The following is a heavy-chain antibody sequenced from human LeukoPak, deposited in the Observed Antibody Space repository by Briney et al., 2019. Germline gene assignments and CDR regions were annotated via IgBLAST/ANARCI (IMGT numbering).Heavy chain of an antibody. D-gene: IGHD2-2*01. CDR1: GGSFSGYY. Sequence: PSETLSLTCAVYGGSFSGYYWSWIRQPPGKGLEWIGEINHSGSTNYNPSLKSRVTISVDTSKNQFSLKLSSVTAADTAVYYCARGTGYCSSTSCSKRSSMDVWGQGTAVTVSS. J-gene: IGHJ6*02. CDR2: INHSGST. V-gene: IGHV4-34*01. CDR3: ARGTGYCSSTSCSKRSSMDV.